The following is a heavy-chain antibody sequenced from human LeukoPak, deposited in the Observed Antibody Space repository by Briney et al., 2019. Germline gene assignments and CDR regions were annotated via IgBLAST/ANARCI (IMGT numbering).Heavy chain of an antibody. CDR1: GFTFSSYS. V-gene: IGHV3-21*01. J-gene: IGHJ4*02. CDR2: ISSSSSYI. Sequence: GGSLRLSCAASGFTFSSYSMNWVRQAPGKGLEWVSSISSSSSYIYYADSVKGRLTISRDNAKNSLYLQMNSLRAEDTAVYYCARDLYLGDYVWGSYRYVWGQGTLVTVSS. D-gene: IGHD3-16*02. CDR3: ARDLYLGDYVWGSYRYV.